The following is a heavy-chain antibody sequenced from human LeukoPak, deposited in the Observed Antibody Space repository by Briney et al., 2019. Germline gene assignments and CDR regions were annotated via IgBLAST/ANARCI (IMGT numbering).Heavy chain of an antibody. J-gene: IGHJ4*02. V-gene: IGHV3-23*01. CDR3: ANLNAPYWGNFDY. CDR1: GFTVFDYA. CDR2: ISGTGSYT. D-gene: IGHD3-16*01. Sequence: GGSLRLSCAASGFTVFDYAMSWVRQAPGKGLEWVSGISGTGSYTYYADSVKGRFTISRDDSKSTLYLQMNSLRAEDTAVYYCANLNAPYWGNFDYWGQGTLVTVSS.